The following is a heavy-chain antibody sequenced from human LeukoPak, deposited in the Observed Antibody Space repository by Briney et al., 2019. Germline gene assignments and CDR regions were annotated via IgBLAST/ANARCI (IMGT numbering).Heavy chain of an antibody. J-gene: IGHJ3*02. V-gene: IGHV4-59*12. CDR3: ASIAARVRAFDI. CDR2: IYYSGST. Sequence: PSETLSLTCNVSGGSISGYHWSWIRQPPGKGLEWLGYIYYSGSTNYNPSLKSRVTMSVDTSKNQFSLKLSSVTAADTAVYYCASIAARVRAFDIWGQGTMVTVPS. D-gene: IGHD6-6*01. CDR1: GGSISGYH.